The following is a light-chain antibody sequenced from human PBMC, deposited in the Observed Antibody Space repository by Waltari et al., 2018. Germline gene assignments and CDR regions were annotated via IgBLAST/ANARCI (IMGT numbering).Light chain of an antibody. CDR1: QLGNKY. J-gene: IGLJ2*01. CDR2: QDT. Sequence: SYELTQPPTVSVSPGQTASITCSGDQLGNKYVSWYQQKPGQSPVLIIYQDTKRPSGSPGRLSGSNSGNTATLTISGTQVMDEGDYYCQAWDTISAGLGGGTKLTVL. CDR3: QAWDTISAG. V-gene: IGLV3-1*01.